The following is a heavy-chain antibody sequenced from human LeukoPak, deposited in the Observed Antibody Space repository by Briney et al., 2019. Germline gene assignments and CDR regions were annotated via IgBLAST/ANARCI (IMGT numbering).Heavy chain of an antibody. CDR1: GFTFSSYA. V-gene: IGHV3-23*01. CDR2: ISGSGGST. J-gene: IGHJ4*02. D-gene: IGHD2-2*02. CDR3: AKDLYTFDY. Sequence: GGSLRLSCAASGFTFSSYAMIWVRQAPGKGLECVSAISGSGGSTYYADSVKGRFTISRDNAKNSLYLQMNSLRAEDTAVYYCAKDLYTFDYWGQGTLVTVSS.